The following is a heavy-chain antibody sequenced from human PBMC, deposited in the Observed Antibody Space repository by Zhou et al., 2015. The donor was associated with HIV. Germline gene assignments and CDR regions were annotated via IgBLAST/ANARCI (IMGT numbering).Heavy chain of an antibody. CDR2: IHPNTGVT. CDR3: ARRYNTSPFDY. J-gene: IGHJ4*02. D-gene: IGHD5-12*01. Sequence: LVQSGTEVRKPGASVKVSCKASGYTFTGYYMHWVRQAPGQGLEWMGWIHPNTGVTTYARKFHGRVTMTRDTSISTAYMELSSLTSDDTAIYYCARRYNTSPFDYWGQGTLVTVSS. CDR1: GYTFTGYY. V-gene: IGHV1-2*02.